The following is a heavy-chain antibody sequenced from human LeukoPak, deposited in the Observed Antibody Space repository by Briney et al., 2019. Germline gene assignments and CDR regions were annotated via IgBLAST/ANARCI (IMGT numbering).Heavy chain of an antibody. J-gene: IGHJ4*02. D-gene: IGHD2-2*01. V-gene: IGHV4-39*01. CDR2: IYYSGSA. CDR3: ARHGCSSTSCPLDY. Sequence: PSETLSLTCTVSARSISSSSYDSGWIRQPPGKGLEGTGSIYYSGSAYYNPSLKSRVTISVDTSKNQFSLKLSSVTAADTAVYYCARHGCSSTSCPLDYWGQGTLVTVSS. CDR1: ARSISSSSYD.